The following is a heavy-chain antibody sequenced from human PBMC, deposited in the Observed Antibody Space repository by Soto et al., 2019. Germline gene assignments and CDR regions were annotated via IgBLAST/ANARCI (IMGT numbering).Heavy chain of an antibody. CDR3: ASLGAMATTPFWFDY. V-gene: IGHV4-61*01. CDR1: GGSVSSGSYY. J-gene: IGHJ4*02. D-gene: IGHD5-12*01. Sequence: QVQLQESGPGLVKPSETLSLTCTVSGGSVSSGSYYWSWIRQPPGKGLEWIGYIYYSGSTNYNPSLKSRVPVSVDTSKNQFSRKLSSGTAADTAVYCCASLGAMATTPFWFDYWGQGTLVTVSS. CDR2: IYYSGST.